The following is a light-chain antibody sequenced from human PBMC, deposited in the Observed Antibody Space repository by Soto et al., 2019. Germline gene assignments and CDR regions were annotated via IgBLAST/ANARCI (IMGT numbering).Light chain of an antibody. J-gene: IGLJ2*01. CDR1: SGHSSYA. CDR2: LNSDGSH. V-gene: IGLV4-69*01. Sequence: QSVLTQSPSASASLGASVKLTCTLSSGHSSYAIAWHQQQPEKGPRYLMKLNSDGSHSKGEGIPDRFSGSSSGAERYLTISRLKSETEADYYCQTWGTGIQVFGGGTKVTVL. CDR3: QTWGTGIQV.